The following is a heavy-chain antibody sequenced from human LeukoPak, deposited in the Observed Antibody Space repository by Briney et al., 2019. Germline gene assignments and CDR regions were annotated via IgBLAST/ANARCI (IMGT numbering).Heavy chain of an antibody. CDR1: GGSVSGYY. CDR3: ARHDVVPVIRRGFDF. Sequence: PSETLSLTCTVSGGSVSGYYWSWIRQSPGKGLEWIGYIFYSGTTLYSPSLKTRVTMSVDTSANQFSLKFSSVTAADTAVYYCARHDVVPVIRRGFDFWGQGTLVTVSS. V-gene: IGHV4-59*08. CDR2: IFYSGTT. D-gene: IGHD2-21*02. J-gene: IGHJ4*02.